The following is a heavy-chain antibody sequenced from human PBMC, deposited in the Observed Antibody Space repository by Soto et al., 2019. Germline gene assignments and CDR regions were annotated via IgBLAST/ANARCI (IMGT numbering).Heavy chain of an antibody. J-gene: IGHJ4*02. Sequence: EVHLVESGGRMVRPGESLRLSCAASGFNFEEYGMTWVRQAPGKGLEWVAGSNWDGDDTGYADSVHGRFTISRDNAKKFLYLQMNSLRVEDTALYYCARGDIAVAVSSDYWGQGTLVTVSS. CDR3: ARGDIAVAVSSDY. CDR1: GFNFEEYG. D-gene: IGHD6-19*01. V-gene: IGHV3-20*04. CDR2: SNWDGDDT.